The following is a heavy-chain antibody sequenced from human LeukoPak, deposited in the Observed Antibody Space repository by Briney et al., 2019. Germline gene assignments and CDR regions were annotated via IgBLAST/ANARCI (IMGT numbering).Heavy chain of an antibody. CDR3: ARVLWSGYSQGAFDY. V-gene: IGHV1-2*02. CDR1: GYTFTSYY. D-gene: IGHD3-3*01. J-gene: IGHJ4*02. CDR2: INPNSGGT. Sequence: ASVKVSCKASGYTFTSYYMHWVRQSPGQGLEWMGWINPNSGGTNYAQKFQGRVTMTRDTSISTAYMELSRLRSDDTAVYYCARVLWSGYSQGAFDYWGQGTLVTVSS.